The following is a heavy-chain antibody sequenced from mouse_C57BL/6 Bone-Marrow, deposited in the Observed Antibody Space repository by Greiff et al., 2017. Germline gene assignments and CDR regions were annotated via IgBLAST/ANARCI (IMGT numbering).Heavy chain of an antibody. D-gene: IGHD1-1*01. V-gene: IGHV2-2*01. CDR2: IWSGGST. Sequence: VKLQESGPGLVQPSQSLSITCTVSGFSLTSYGVHWVRQSPGKGLEWLGVIWSGGSTDYNAAFISRLSISKDNSKSQVFFKMNSLQADDTAIYYCARNPLITTVVAYYYAMDYWGQGTSVTVSS. CDR1: GFSLTSYG. J-gene: IGHJ4*01. CDR3: ARNPLITTVVAYYYAMDY.